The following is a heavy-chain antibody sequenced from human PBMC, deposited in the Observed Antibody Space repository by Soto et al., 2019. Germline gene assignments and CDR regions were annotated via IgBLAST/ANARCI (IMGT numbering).Heavy chain of an antibody. CDR1: GFTFSSYG. D-gene: IGHD3-3*01. J-gene: IGHJ6*02. CDR2: ISYDGSNK. Sequence: GGSLRLSCAASGFTFSSYGMHWVRQAPGKGLEWVAVISYDGSNKYYADFVKGRFTISRDNSKNTLYLQMNSLRAEDTAVYYCAKDKARDFWSGYYPFVGYYYYYGMDVWGQGTTVTVSS. V-gene: IGHV3-30*18. CDR3: AKDKARDFWSGYYPFVGYYYYYGMDV.